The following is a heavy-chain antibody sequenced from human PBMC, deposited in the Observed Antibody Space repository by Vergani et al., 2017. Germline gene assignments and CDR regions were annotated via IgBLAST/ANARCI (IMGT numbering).Heavy chain of an antibody. V-gene: IGHV1-69*01. CDR2: IIPIFGTA. CDR1: GGTFSSYA. D-gene: IGHD3-22*01. CDR3: ARGCNYYDSSGYQS. J-gene: IGHJ4*02. Sequence: QVQLVQSGDEVKKPGSSVKVSCKASGGTFSSYAISWVRQAPGQGLEGMGGIIPIFGTANSAQKFQCRVTSTADESTSTAYMELSSLRSEDTAVYYCARGCNYYDSSGYQSWGQGTLVTVSS.